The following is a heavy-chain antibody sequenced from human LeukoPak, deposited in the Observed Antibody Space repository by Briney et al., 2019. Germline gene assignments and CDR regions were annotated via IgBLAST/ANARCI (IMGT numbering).Heavy chain of an antibody. Sequence: PGGSLRLSCAAPGFTFNSDNMHWVRQAPGKGLEWVAVISSDGSNNCYADSVKGRFTISRDNSRNTLYLQMNSLIAEDTAVYYCAKDRSSTWSFDYWGQGTLVTVSS. CDR1: GFTFNSDN. CDR3: AKDRSSTWSFDY. V-gene: IGHV3-30*18. D-gene: IGHD6-13*01. CDR2: ISSDGSNN. J-gene: IGHJ4*02.